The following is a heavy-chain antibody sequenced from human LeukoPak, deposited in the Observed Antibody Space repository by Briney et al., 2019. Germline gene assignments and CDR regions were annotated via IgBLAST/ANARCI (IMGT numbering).Heavy chain of an antibody. D-gene: IGHD2-21*02. V-gene: IGHV3-21*01. CDR2: ISSSSSYI. CDR1: GFTFSSYS. CDR3: ARVGVVVTATYYYYGMDV. J-gene: IGHJ6*02. Sequence: PGGSLRLSCAASGFTFSSYSMNWVRQAPGKGLEWVSSISSSSSYIYYADSVKGRFTISRDNAKNSLYLQMNSLRAEDTAVYYCARVGVVVTATYYYYGMDVWGQGTTVTVSS.